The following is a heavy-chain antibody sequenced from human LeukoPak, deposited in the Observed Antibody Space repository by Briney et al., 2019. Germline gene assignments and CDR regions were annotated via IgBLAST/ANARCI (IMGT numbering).Heavy chain of an antibody. V-gene: IGHV3-30*18. J-gene: IGHJ4*02. CDR1: GFTFSNYS. D-gene: IGHD1-26*01. Sequence: GGALRLSFVTSGFTFSNYSMDWGRQAPGKGLEGVAGISHDGVNEYYAEALKGRFSISRDSSGNTAYLQMNSLRIDDTAVYYCVKASSGSYWGGYFDYWGQGALVTVSS. CDR3: VKASSGSYWGGYFDY. CDR2: ISHDGVNE.